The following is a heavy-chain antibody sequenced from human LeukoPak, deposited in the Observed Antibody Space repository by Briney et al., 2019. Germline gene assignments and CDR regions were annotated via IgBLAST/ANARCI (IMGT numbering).Heavy chain of an antibody. D-gene: IGHD5-18*01. J-gene: IGHJ4*02. CDR3: ARDSPSGLSYGYFGAYFDY. Sequence: RGCLRLSCAASGFSFTTYNMNWVRPAPGKGLEWVSSISSTSSFIYYADSVKGRFTISRDNAKNSLYLQMNSLRAEDTAVYYCARDSPSGLSYGYFGAYFDYWGQGTLVTVSS. CDR2: ISSTSSFI. CDR1: GFSFTTYN. V-gene: IGHV3-21*06.